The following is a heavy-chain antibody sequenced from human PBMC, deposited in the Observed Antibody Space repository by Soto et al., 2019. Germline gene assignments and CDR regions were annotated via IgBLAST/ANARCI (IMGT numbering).Heavy chain of an antibody. CDR3: ARDKMGELSIADY. D-gene: IGHD3-16*02. CDR1: GFTFSDYS. V-gene: IGHV3-48*01. CDR2: ISESSDTI. J-gene: IGHJ4*02. Sequence: EVQLVESGGGLVQPGGSLRLSCTASGFTFSDYSMDWVRQTPGKGLEWLSYISESSDTIYYADSVKGRFTISRDNAKNSLFLQMSSLRGEDTAVYYCARDKMGELSIADYWGQGTPVTFSS.